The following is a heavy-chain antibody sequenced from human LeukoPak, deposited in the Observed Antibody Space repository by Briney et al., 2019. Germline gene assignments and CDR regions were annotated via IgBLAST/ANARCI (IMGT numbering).Heavy chain of an antibody. CDR3: ASFVPTVTTQGEVLDY. CDR2: ISSSSYI. D-gene: IGHD4-17*01. V-gene: IGHV3-21*01. J-gene: IGHJ4*02. CDR1: GFTFSSYS. Sequence: GGSLRLSCAASGFTFSSYSMNWVRQAPGKGLEWASSISSSSYIYYADSVKGRFTISRDNAKNSLYLQMNSLRAEDTAVYYCASFVPTVTTQGEVLDYWGQGTLVTVSS.